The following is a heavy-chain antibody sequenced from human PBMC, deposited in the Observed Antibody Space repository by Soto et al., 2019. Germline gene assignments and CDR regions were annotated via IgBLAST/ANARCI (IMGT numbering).Heavy chain of an antibody. V-gene: IGHV4-30-4*01. D-gene: IGHD7-27*01. Sequence: QVQLQESGPGLVKPSQTLSLTCTVSGGSISSGDYYWSWIRQPPGKGLEWIGYIYYSGSTYYNPSLKSRVTISVDTSKNQFSLKLSSVTAADTAVYYCARDGDAGGYYYYGMDVWGQGTTVTVSS. CDR1: GGSISSGDYY. CDR3: ARDGDAGGYYYYGMDV. J-gene: IGHJ6*02. CDR2: IYYSGST.